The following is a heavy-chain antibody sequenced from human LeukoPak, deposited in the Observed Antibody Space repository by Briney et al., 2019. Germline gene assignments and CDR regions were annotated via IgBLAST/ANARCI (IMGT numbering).Heavy chain of an antibody. V-gene: IGHV3-23*01. CDR1: GFTFSSYA. J-gene: IGHJ1*01. Sequence: GGSLRLSCAASGFTFSSYAMSWVRQAPGKGLEWVSAISGSGGSTYYADSVKGRFTISRDNAKNSLDLQMNSLKVEDTAVYYCATPAAGPGAEYSLYWGQGTLVIVSS. CDR2: ISGSGGST. D-gene: IGHD6-13*01. CDR3: ATPAAGPGAEYSLY.